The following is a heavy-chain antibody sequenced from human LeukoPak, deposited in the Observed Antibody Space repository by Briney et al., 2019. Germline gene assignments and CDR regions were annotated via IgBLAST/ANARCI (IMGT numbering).Heavy chain of an antibody. V-gene: IGHV3-23*01. CDR1: GFTFSSYA. J-gene: IGHJ1*01. Sequence: GGSLRLSCAASGFTFSSYAMSWVRQAPGKGLEWVSAISGSGGSTYYADSVKGRFTISRDNAKNSLDLQMNSLKVEDTAVYYCATPAAGPGAEYSLYWGQGTLVIVSS. CDR2: ISGSGGST. D-gene: IGHD6-13*01. CDR3: ATPAAGPGAEYSLY.